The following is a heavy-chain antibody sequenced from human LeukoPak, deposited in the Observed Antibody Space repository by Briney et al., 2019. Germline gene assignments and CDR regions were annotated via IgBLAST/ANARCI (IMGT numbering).Heavy chain of an antibody. CDR3: AKRGVVIRVILVGFHKQAYYFDS. V-gene: IGHV3-23*01. CDR1: GITLSNYG. J-gene: IGHJ4*02. Sequence: GGSLRLSCAVSGITLSNYGMSWVRQAPGKGLEWVAGISDTAGSTNYADSVKGRFTISRDNPKNTLYLQMNSLRAEDTAVYFCAKRGVVIRVILVGFHKQAYYFDSWGQGALVT. D-gene: IGHD3-22*01. CDR2: ISDTAGST.